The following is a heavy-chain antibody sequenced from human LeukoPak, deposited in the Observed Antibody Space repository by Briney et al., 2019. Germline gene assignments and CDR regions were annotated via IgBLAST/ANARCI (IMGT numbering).Heavy chain of an antibody. D-gene: IGHD7-27*01. CDR1: GGSISSGGYY. CDR2: IYTSGST. CDR3: ARDGATGGDYYYYYMDV. J-gene: IGHJ6*03. Sequence: PSETLSLTCTVSGGSISSGGYYWSWIRQPARKGLEWIGRIYTSGSTNYNPSLKSRVTMSVDTSKNQFSLKLSSVTAADTAVYYCARDGATGGDYYYYYMDVWGKGTTVTVSS. V-gene: IGHV4-61*02.